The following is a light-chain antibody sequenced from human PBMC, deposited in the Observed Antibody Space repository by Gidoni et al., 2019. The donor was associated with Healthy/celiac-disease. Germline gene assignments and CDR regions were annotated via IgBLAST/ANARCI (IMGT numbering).Light chain of an antibody. CDR2: GAS. CDR1: QSVSSN. J-gene: IGKJ2*01. V-gene: IGKV3-15*01. CDR3: QQYNNWYT. Sequence: EIVMTQSPATLSVSPGERATLSGRASQSVSSNLAWYQQKPGQAPRLLIYGASTRATGIPARFSDSGSGTEFALTISSLQSEDFAVYYCQQYNNWYTFXQXTKLEIK.